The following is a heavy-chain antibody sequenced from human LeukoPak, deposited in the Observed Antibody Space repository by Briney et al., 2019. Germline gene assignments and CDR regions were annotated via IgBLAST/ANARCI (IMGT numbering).Heavy chain of an antibody. CDR1: GYIFINHG. CDR3: ARWGASPNDY. CDR2: ISAYNGNT. J-gene: IGHJ4*02. V-gene: IGHV1-18*01. Sequence: ASVKVPCKASGYIFINHGIAWARQAPGQGLEYMGWISAYNGNTDYAQKLQGRVTMTTDTSTTTAYMELRSLRSDGTAVYYCARWGASPNDYWGQGTLVTVSS. D-gene: IGHD3-16*01.